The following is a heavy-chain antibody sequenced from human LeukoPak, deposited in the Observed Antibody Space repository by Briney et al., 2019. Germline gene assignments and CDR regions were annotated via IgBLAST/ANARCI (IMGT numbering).Heavy chain of an antibody. D-gene: IGHD4-17*01. Sequence: GGSLRLSCAASGFTFSSYSMNWVRQAPGKGLEWVSSISSSSSYIYYADSVKGRFTISRDNAKNSLYLQMNSLRAEDTAMYYCARDPDGDYYYYYYGMDVWGQGTTVTVSS. CDR2: ISSSSSYI. V-gene: IGHV3-21*01. CDR1: GFTFSSYS. J-gene: IGHJ6*02. CDR3: ARDPDGDYYYYYYGMDV.